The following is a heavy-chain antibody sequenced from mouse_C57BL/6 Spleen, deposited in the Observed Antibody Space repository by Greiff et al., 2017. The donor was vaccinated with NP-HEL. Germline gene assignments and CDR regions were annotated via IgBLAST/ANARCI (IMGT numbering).Heavy chain of an antibody. CDR2: IHPNSGST. CDR3: ARALLPLGAMDY. V-gene: IGHV1-64*01. J-gene: IGHJ4*01. Sequence: QVQLQQPGAELVKPGASVKLSCKASGYTFTSYWMHWVKQRPGQGLEWIGMIHPNSGSTNYNEKFKSKATLTVDKSSSTAYMQLSSLTSEDSAVYYCARALLPLGAMDYWGQGTSVTVSS. D-gene: IGHD1-1*01. CDR1: GYTFTSYW.